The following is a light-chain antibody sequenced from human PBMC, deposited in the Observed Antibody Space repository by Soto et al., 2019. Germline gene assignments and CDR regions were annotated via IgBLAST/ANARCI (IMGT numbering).Light chain of an antibody. V-gene: IGKV3-15*01. Sequence: EIVMTQSPATLSVSPGERATLSCRASQSVISNVAWYQQKPGQAPRLLIYGASTRATGIPARFSGSGSGTEFTLTISSLQSEDFAVYYCQQYNNWPPDSFGQGTKLAIK. J-gene: IGKJ2*01. CDR3: QQYNNWPPDS. CDR1: QSVISN. CDR2: GAS.